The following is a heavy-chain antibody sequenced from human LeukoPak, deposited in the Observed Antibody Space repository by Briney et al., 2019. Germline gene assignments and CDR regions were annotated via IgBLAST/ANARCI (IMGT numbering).Heavy chain of an antibody. CDR1: GFTFSDYS. Sequence: GGSLRHSYAASGFTFSDYSMNWVRQAPGKGLEWISYIGIDSGNTIYADSVKGRFTISGDKAKNSLYLQMNSLRVEDTAVYYCARDYKYAFDNWGQGTLVTVSS. J-gene: IGHJ4*02. V-gene: IGHV3-48*01. CDR3: ARDYKYAFDN. CDR2: IGIDSGNT. D-gene: IGHD5-24*01.